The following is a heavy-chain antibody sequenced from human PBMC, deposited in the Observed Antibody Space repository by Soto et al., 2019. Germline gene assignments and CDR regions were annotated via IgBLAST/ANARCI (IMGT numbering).Heavy chain of an antibody. V-gene: IGHV3-30*18. Sequence: GGSLRLSXAASGFTFSSYGMHWVRQAPGKGLEWVAVISYDGSNKYYADSVKGRFTISRDNSKNTLYLQMNSLRAEDTAVYYCAKDGYSSGWLVDYWGQGTLVTVSS. CDR1: GFTFSSYG. D-gene: IGHD6-19*01. CDR3: AKDGYSSGWLVDY. J-gene: IGHJ4*02. CDR2: ISYDGSNK.